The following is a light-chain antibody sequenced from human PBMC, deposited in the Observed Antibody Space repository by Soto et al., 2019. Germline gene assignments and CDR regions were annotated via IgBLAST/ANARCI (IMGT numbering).Light chain of an antibody. CDR3: QEYNDWPWT. J-gene: IGKJ1*01. Sequence: ELVMTQSPATLSVSPGERITLSCRASQSVSKFLAWFQHKPGQAPRLLIYSASTRAIDVPDRFSGGGSGTEFTLTVSSLQSEDFAVYYCQEYNDWPWTFGQGTKVEIK. V-gene: IGKV3-15*01. CDR2: SAS. CDR1: QSVSKF.